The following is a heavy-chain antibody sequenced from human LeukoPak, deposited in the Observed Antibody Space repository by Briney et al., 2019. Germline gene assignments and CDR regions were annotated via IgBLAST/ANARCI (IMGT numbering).Heavy chain of an antibody. CDR2: ISAYNGNT. CDR3: ARGDAMVRGVIPFDP. Sequence: EASVKVSCKASGFTFTSFGFSWVRQAPGQGLEWMGWISAYNGNTNYAQNLQGRVTMTTDASTSTVYMELRSLRSDDTAMYYCARGDAMVRGVIPFDPWGQGTLVTVSS. CDR1: GFTFTSFG. J-gene: IGHJ5*02. V-gene: IGHV1-18*01. D-gene: IGHD3-10*01.